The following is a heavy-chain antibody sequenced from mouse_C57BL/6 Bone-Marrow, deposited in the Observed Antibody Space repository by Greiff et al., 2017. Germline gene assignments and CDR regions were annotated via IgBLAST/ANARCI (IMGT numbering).Heavy chain of an antibody. CDR3: ARDGSRGTLRYGNSAWFAY. D-gene: IGHD2-10*02. J-gene: IGHJ3*01. V-gene: IGHV5-4*01. Sequence: EVQRVESGGGLVKPGGSLKLSCAASGFTFSSYAMSWVRQTPEKRLEWVATISDGGSYTYYPDNVKGRFTISRDNAKNNLYLQMSHLKSEDTAMYYCARDGSRGTLRYGNSAWFAYWGQGTLVTVSA. CDR2: ISDGGSYT. CDR1: GFTFSSYA.